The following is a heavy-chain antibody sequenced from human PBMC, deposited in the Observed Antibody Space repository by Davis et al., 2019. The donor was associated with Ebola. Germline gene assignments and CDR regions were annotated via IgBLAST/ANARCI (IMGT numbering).Heavy chain of an antibody. V-gene: IGHV4-34*01. CDR3: AREPYSSSWSHIPGGMDV. CDR1: GGSFSGYY. Sequence: PGGSLRLSCAVYGGSFSGYYWSWIRQPPGKGLEWIGEINHSGSTNYNPSLKSRVTISVDTSKNQFSLKLSSVTAADTAVYYCAREPYSSSWSHIPGGMDVWGQGTTVTVSS. J-gene: IGHJ6*02. D-gene: IGHD6-13*01. CDR2: INHSGST.